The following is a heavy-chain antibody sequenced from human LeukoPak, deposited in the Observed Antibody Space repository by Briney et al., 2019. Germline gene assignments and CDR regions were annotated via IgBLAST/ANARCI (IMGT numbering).Heavy chain of an antibody. CDR3: ARETTRDRFMDV. D-gene: IGHD4-17*01. J-gene: IGHJ6*03. V-gene: IGHV4-59*01. Sequence: PSETLSLTCTVSGGSISSYYWSWIRQPPGKGLEWIGYIYYSGSTNYNPSLKSRVTISVYTSKNQFSLKLSSVTAADTAVYYCARETTRDRFMDVWGKGTTVTISS. CDR2: IYYSGST. CDR1: GGSISSYY.